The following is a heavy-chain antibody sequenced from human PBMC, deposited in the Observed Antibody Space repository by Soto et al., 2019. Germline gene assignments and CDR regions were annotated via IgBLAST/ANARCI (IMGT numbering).Heavy chain of an antibody. CDR2: IYYSGST. Sequence: QLQLQESGPGLVKPSETLSLTCTVSGGSISSSSYYWGWIRQPPGKGLEWIGSIYYSGSTYYNPSLKSRVTISVDTSKNQFSLKLSSVTAADTAVYYCASRYCSGGSGFLPFDYWGQGTLVTVSS. J-gene: IGHJ4*02. CDR1: GGSISSSSYY. CDR3: ASRYCSGGSGFLPFDY. D-gene: IGHD2-15*01. V-gene: IGHV4-39*01.